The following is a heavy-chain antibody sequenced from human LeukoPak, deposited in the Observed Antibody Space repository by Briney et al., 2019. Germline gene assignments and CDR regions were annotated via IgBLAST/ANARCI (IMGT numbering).Heavy chain of an antibody. D-gene: IGHD3-10*01. Sequence: KPSETLSLTCAVYGGSFSGYYWSWIRQPPGKGLEWIGSIYYSGSTYYNPSLKSRVTISVDTSKNQFSLKLSSVTAADTAVYYCARSYGSGTLDYWGQGTLVTVSS. CDR1: GGSFSGYY. J-gene: IGHJ4*02. CDR2: IYYSGST. V-gene: IGHV4-34*01. CDR3: ARSYGSGTLDY.